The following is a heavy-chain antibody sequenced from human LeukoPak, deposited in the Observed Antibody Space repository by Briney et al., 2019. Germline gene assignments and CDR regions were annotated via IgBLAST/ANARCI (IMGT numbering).Heavy chain of an antibody. V-gene: IGHV3-48*03. D-gene: IGHD1-26*01. CDR1: GFSISTYE. J-gene: IGHJ3*02. Sequence: GGSLRLSCAASGFSISTYEMNSVRQAPGKGLVWVSYFRSSRGSIYYADSVRGRFTVSGDSAKNSLYLQMNSLRADDTAVYYCARGTLLNAFDIWGQGTMVTVSS. CDR3: ARGTLLNAFDI. CDR2: FRSSRGSI.